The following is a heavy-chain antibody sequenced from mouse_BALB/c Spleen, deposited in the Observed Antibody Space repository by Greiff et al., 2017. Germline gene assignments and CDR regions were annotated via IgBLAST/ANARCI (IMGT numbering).Heavy chain of an antibody. CDR2: ISYDGSN. J-gene: IGHJ2*01. V-gene: IGHV3-6*02. CDR1: GYSITSGYY. Sequence: EVQLQQSGPGLVKPSQSLSLTCSVTGYSITSGYYWNWIRQFPGNKLEWMGYISYDGSNNYNPSLKNRISITRDTSKNQFFLKLNSVTTEDTATYYCARDRGGPDYWGQGTTLTVSS. D-gene: IGHD3-1*01. CDR3: ARDRGGPDY.